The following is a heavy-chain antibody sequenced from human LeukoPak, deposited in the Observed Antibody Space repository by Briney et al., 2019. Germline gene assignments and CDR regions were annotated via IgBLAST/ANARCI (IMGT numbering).Heavy chain of an antibody. D-gene: IGHD3-16*01. CDR1: GFTFRSYW. CDR3: ARDNLSPYWYFDL. Sequence: GGSLRLSCAASGFTFRSYWMRWVRQAPGKGLEWVANIKQDGSEKNYVDSVKGRFTISRDNAKNSLYLQMNSLRDEDTAVYYCARDNLSPYWYFDLWGRGTLVTVSS. V-gene: IGHV3-7*01. J-gene: IGHJ2*01. CDR2: IKQDGSEK.